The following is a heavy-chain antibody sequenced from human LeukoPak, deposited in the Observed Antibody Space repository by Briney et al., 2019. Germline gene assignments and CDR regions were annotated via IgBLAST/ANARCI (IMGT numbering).Heavy chain of an antibody. CDR2: ISAYNGNT. Sequence: GASVKFSCKASGYTFTSYGISWVRQAPGQGLEWMGWISAYNGNTNYAQKFQGRVTMTTDTSTSTAYMELRSLRSDDTAVYYCASPKVGGYYPFDYWGQGTLVTVSS. J-gene: IGHJ4*02. CDR1: GYTFTSYG. D-gene: IGHD3-22*01. CDR3: ASPKVGGYYPFDY. V-gene: IGHV1-18*01.